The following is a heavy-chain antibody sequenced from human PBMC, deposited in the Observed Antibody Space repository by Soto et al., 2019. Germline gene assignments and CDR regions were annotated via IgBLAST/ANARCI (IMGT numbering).Heavy chain of an antibody. CDR2: IIPIFGTA. V-gene: IGHV1-69*06. D-gene: IGHD6-6*01. CDR1: GGTFSSYA. J-gene: IGHJ6*02. Sequence: SVKVSCKXSGGTFSSYAISWVRQAPGQGLEWMGGIIPIFGTANYAQKFQGRVTITADKSTSTAYMELSSLRSEDTAVYYCARGSHSSSPLIYYYYYYGMDVWGQGTTVTVSS. CDR3: ARGSHSSSPLIYYYYYYGMDV.